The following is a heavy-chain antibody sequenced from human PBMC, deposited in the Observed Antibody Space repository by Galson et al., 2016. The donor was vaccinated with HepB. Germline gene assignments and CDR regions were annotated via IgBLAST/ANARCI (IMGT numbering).Heavy chain of an antibody. Sequence: QSGAEVKKPGESLRISCKGVGYNFNTFWIGWVRQMPGKGLEWMGIVYPDDSDTRYSPSFRGQVTISADKSTSTAYLQLTSLRASDTAIYYCARTAIFGVEPLDFWGQGTLVTVSS. D-gene: IGHD3-3*01. CDR2: VYPDDSDT. CDR1: GYNFNTFW. V-gene: IGHV5-51*01. J-gene: IGHJ4*02. CDR3: ARTAIFGVEPLDF.